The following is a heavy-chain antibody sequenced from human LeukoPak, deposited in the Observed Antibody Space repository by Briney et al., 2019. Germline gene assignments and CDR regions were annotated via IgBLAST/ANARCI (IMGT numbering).Heavy chain of an antibody. D-gene: IGHD3-22*01. V-gene: IGHV4-61*02. J-gene: IGHJ3*02. CDR1: GGSISSGSYY. CDR3: ARGPYSYDSSGAFDI. Sequence: SETLSLTCTVSGGSISSGSYYWSWTRQPAGKGLEWIGRISSSGSTNYNPSLKSRVTISVDTSKNQFSLKLSSVTAADTAVYFCARGPYSYDSSGAFDIWGQGTMVTVSS. CDR2: ISSSGST.